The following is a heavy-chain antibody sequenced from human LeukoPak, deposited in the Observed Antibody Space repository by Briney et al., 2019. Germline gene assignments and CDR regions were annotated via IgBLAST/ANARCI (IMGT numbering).Heavy chain of an antibody. CDR2: ISSSSSYI. CDR1: GFTFSSYS. V-gene: IGHV3-21*01. CDR3: ARDPRPDFWSGYSPHDY. D-gene: IGHD3-3*01. Sequence: PGGSLRLSCAASGFTFSSYSMNWVRQAPGKGLELVSSISSSSSYIYYADSVKGRFTISRDNAKNSLYLQMNSLRAEDTAVYYCARDPRPDFWSGYSPHDYWGQGTLVTVSS. J-gene: IGHJ4*02.